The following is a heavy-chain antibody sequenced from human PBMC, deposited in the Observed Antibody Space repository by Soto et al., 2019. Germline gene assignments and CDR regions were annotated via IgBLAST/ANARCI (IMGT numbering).Heavy chain of an antibody. J-gene: IGHJ6*02. CDR2: IIPIFGTA. D-gene: IGHD1-26*01. CDR3: ARGFVGGSYYSYYYYGMDV. CDR1: GGTFSSYA. V-gene: IGHV1-69*06. Sequence: SVKVSCKASGGTFSSYAISWVRQAPGQGLEWMGGIIPIFGTANYAQKFQGRVTITADKSTSTAYMELSSLRSEDTAVYYCARGFVGGSYYSYYYYGMDVWGQETTVTVSS.